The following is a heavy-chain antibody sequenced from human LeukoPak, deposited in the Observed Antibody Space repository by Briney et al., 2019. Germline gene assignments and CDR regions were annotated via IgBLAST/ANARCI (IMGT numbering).Heavy chain of an antibody. CDR2: INHSGST. D-gene: IGHD2-2*01. V-gene: IGHV4-34*01. Sequence: SETLSLTCAVYGGSFSGYYWSWIRQPPGKGLEWIGEINHSGSTNYNPSLKSRVTISVDTSKNQFSLKLTSVTAADSAVYYCVRGRSTGTIDYWGQGTLVTVSS. J-gene: IGHJ4*02. CDR1: GGSFSGYY. CDR3: VRGRSTGTIDY.